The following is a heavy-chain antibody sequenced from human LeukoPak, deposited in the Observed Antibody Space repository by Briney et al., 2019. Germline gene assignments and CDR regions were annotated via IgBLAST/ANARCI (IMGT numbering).Heavy chain of an antibody. CDR1: GGTFSSYA. J-gene: IGHJ6*02. Sequence: ASVKVSCKASGGTFSSYAISWVRQAPGQGLELMGGIIPIFGTANYAQKFQGGVTITADESTSTAYMELSSLRSEDTAVYYCATYEAKKEYCSSTSCPMYYYYGMDVWGQGATVTVSS. CDR2: IIPIFGTA. V-gene: IGHV1-69*13. CDR3: ATYEAKKEYCSSTSCPMYYYYGMDV. D-gene: IGHD2-2*01.